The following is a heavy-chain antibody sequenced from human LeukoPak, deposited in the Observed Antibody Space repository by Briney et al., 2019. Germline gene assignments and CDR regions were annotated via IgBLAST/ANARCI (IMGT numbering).Heavy chain of an antibody. Sequence: SGGSLRLSCAASGFTFSSYGMHWVRQAPGKGLEWVAFIRYDGSNKYYADSVKGRFTISRDNSKNTLYLRMNSLRAEDTAVYYCAKDLYLLFLYYFDYWGQGTLVTVSS. CDR3: AKDLYLLFLYYFDY. J-gene: IGHJ4*02. CDR1: GFTFSSYG. CDR2: IRYDGSNK. D-gene: IGHD2-21*01. V-gene: IGHV3-30*02.